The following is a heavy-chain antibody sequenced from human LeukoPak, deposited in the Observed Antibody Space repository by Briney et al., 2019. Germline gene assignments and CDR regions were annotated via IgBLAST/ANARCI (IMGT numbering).Heavy chain of an antibody. J-gene: IGHJ3*02. V-gene: IGHV4-59*11. CDR2: TYYSWST. CDR3: GRCGGGGGSGAFDI. Sequence: SETLSLTCTVSGGSISSHYWSWIRQPPGQGLEWIGYTYYSWSTNYNPSLKSRVTISVDTSKNQFSLKLSSVTAADTAVYYGGRCGGGGGSGAFDIWGQGTMVTVSS. CDR1: GGSISSHY. D-gene: IGHD3-16*01.